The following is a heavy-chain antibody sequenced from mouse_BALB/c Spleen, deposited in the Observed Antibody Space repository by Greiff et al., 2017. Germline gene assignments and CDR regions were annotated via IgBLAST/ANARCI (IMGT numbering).Heavy chain of an antibody. V-gene: IGHV14-1*02. CDR2: IDPENGNT. CDR3: ARGRSTMNFDY. Sequence: VQLQQSGAELVRPGALVKLSCKASGFNIKDYYMHWVKQRPEQGLEWIGWIDPENGNTIYDPKFQGKASITADTSSNTAYLQLSSLTSEDTAVYYCARGRSTMNFDYWGQGTTLTVSS. D-gene: IGHD2-4*01. CDR1: GFNIKDYY. J-gene: IGHJ2*01.